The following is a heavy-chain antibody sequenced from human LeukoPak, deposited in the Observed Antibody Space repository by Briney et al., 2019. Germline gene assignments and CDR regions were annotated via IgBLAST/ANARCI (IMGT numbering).Heavy chain of an antibody. V-gene: IGHV3-21*01. CDR1: GFTFSSYT. J-gene: IGHJ4*02. CDR2: ISRSSSYI. Sequence: GGSLRLSCAASGFTFSSYTMNWVRQAPGKGLEWVSSISRSSSYIYYADSMKGRFTISRDNANNSLFLQMNSLRAEDTAVYYCARGGVSVGGNFDYWGQGTLVAVSS. D-gene: IGHD4-23*01. CDR3: ARGGVSVGGNFDY.